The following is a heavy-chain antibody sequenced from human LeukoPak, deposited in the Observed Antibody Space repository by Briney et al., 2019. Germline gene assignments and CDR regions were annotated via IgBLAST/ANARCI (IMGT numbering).Heavy chain of an antibody. CDR3: ARWYSHGCYFDY. D-gene: IGHD1-26*01. J-gene: IGHJ4*03. CDR1: GGSTRNYY. Sequence: PSETLSLTCTVSGGSTRNYYWNWIRQPPGKGPEWIGYTSDSGHTDYNLSIKSRVTISVDLSKNQFSLKLTSATAADTAVYYCARWYSHGCYFDYWGPGALVTVSS. CDR2: TSDSGHT. V-gene: IGHV4-59*01.